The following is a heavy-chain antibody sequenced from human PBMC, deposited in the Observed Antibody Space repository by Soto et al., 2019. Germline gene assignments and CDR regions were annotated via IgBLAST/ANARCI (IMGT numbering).Heavy chain of an antibody. V-gene: IGHV3-64*01. CDR1: GFTFSSYA. CDR2: ISSNGGST. CDR3: ARGSILYYYGSGSPIDI. D-gene: IGHD3-10*01. Sequence: GGSLRLSCAASGFTFSSYAMHWVRQAPGKGLEYVSAISSNGGSTYYANSVKGRFTISRDNSKNTLYLQMGSLRAEDMAVYYCARGSILYYYGSGSPIDIWGQGTMVTVSS. J-gene: IGHJ3*02.